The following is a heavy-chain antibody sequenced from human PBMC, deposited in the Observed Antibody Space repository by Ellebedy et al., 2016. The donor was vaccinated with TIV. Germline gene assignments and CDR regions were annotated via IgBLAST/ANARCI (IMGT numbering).Heavy chain of an antibody. Sequence: MPSETLSLTCTVSGGSISSYYWSSIRQPPGKGLEWIGYIYYSGSTNYTPSLKSRVTISVDTSKNQFSLKLSSVTAADTAVYYCARERFGGDYWGQGTLVTVSS. J-gene: IGHJ4*02. CDR2: IYYSGST. CDR3: ARERFGGDY. V-gene: IGHV4-59*01. D-gene: IGHD3-10*01. CDR1: GGSISSYY.